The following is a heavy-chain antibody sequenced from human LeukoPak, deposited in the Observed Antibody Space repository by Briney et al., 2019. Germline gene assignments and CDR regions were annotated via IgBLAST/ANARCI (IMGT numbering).Heavy chain of an antibody. CDR1: GGSISISSYY. D-gene: IGHD1-14*01. V-gene: IGHV4-39*01. CDR2: IYYSGST. CDR3: ASGTIILSANFDY. Sequence: SETLSLTCTVSGGSISISSYYWGWIRQPPGKGLEWIGSIYYSGSTYYNPSLKSRVTISVDTSKNQFSLKLSSVTAADTAVYYCASGTIILSANFDYWGQGTLVTVSS. J-gene: IGHJ4*02.